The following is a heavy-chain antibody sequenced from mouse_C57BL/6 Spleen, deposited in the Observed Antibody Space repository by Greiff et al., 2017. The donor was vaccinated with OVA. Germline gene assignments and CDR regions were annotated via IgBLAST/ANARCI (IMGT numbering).Heavy chain of an antibody. J-gene: IGHJ1*03. Sequence: DVQLHESGGGLVKPGGSLKLSCAASGFTFSDYGMHWVRQAPEKGLEWVAYISSGSSTIYYADTVKGRFTISRDNAKNTLFLQMTSLRSEDTAMYYCAREITTVVATDWYFDVWGTGTTVTVSS. CDR2: ISSGSSTI. CDR3: AREITTVVATDWYFDV. CDR1: GFTFSDYG. D-gene: IGHD1-1*01. V-gene: IGHV5-17*01.